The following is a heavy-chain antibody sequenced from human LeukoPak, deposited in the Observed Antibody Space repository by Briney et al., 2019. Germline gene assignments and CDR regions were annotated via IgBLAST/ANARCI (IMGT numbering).Heavy chain of an antibody. CDR1: GGSLSSGDYY. J-gene: IGHJ4*02. Sequence: PSQTLSLTCTLSGGSLSSGDYYWTWIRLSPGKGLEWIGHISYRGSTDYKASLKSRITMSIDNSKNQFSLKLSSVTAADTAVYYCARRNDILTGFDYWGQGTLVTVSS. CDR2: ISYRGST. V-gene: IGHV4-30-4*08. CDR3: ARRNDILTGFDY. D-gene: IGHD3-9*01.